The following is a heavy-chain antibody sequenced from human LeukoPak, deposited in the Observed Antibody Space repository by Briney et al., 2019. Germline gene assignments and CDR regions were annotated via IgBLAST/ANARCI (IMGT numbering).Heavy chain of an antibody. Sequence: ASVKVSCKASGYTFIGYYIQWVRQAPGQGPEWMGWISPKTGGTKYAQNFEGGVTVTWDTSTSTANMEMRRLTYDDTAEYYCARSLEGLDFDYWGQGTLVTVS. CDR2: ISPKTGGT. J-gene: IGHJ4*02. CDR1: GYTFIGYY. D-gene: IGHD3-3*01. CDR3: ARSLEGLDFDY. V-gene: IGHV1-2*02.